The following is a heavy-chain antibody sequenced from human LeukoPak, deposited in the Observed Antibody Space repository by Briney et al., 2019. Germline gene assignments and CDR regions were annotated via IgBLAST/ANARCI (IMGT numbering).Heavy chain of an antibody. CDR1: GGSLSNGGYY. J-gene: IGHJ4*02. V-gene: IGHV4-31*03. D-gene: IGHD2-15*01. Sequence: SETLSLTCTVSGGSLSNGGYYWSWIRQHPGKGLEWIGFIYGSGSTYYKSSLKSRVTISVDTSKNQFSLKLTSVTAADTAVYYCARWGFTRYCSGGSCYGGDYWGQETLVTVSS. CDR3: ARWGFTRYCSGGSCYGGDY. CDR2: IYGSGST.